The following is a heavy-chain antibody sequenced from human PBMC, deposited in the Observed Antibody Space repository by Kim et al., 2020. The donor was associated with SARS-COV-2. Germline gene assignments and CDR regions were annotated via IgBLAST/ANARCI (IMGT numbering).Heavy chain of an antibody. Sequence: GGSLRLSCAASGFTFSSYGMHWVRQAPGKGLEWVAVIWYDGSNKYYADSVKGRFTISRDNSKNTLYLQMNSLRAEDTAVYYCARDFIVGATYPFDYWGQGTLVTVFS. J-gene: IGHJ4*02. V-gene: IGHV3-33*01. CDR2: IWYDGSNK. D-gene: IGHD1-26*01. CDR3: ARDFIVGATYPFDY. CDR1: GFTFSSYG.